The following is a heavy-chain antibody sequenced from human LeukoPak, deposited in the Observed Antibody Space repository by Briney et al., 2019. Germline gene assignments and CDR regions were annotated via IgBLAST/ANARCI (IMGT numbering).Heavy chain of an antibody. CDR3: ARDDPSIAVAGRD. Sequence: ASVKVSCKASGYTFTGYGIGWVGQAPGQGLEWLGWISAYNGNTNYAQKLQGRVTTTTDTSTSTAYMELRSLRSDDRAVYYCARDDPSIAVAGRDWGQGTLVTVSS. CDR1: GYTFTGYG. J-gene: IGHJ4*02. V-gene: IGHV1-18*01. D-gene: IGHD6-19*01. CDR2: ISAYNGNT.